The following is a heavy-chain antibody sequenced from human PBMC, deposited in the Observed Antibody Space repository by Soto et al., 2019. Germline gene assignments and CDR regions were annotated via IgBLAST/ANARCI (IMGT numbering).Heavy chain of an antibody. CDR1: GFTFSNYA. V-gene: IGHV3-23*01. J-gene: IGHJ4*02. D-gene: IGHD3-9*01. Sequence: EVQLLESGGGLVQPGGSLRLSCAASGFTFSNYAMIWIRQVPGKGLEWVSGLYGNGGGIHYADSVKGRFTISRDNSAYSVYLQMNNLRVEDTAVYYCAKDAVSFDGGWLAHVWGQGTVVTVSS. CDR2: LYGNGGGI. CDR3: AKDAVSFDGGWLAHV.